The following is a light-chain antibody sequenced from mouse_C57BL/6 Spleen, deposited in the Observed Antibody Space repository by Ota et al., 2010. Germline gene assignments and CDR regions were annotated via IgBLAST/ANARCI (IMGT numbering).Light chain of an antibody. CDR3: QQFTSSPITWT. CDR2: YTS. CDR1: SNENH. J-gene: IGKJ1*01. Sequence: EIVLTQSPVIMSASLGEKVTMSCRASSNENHMFWYQQKSDASPKLWIYYTSNLAPGVPARFSGSGSGNSYSLTISSMEDEDAATYYCQQFTSSPITWTFGGGTKLGN. V-gene: IGKV4-50*01.